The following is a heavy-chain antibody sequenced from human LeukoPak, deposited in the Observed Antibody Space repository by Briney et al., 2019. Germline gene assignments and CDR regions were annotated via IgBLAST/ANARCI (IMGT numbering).Heavy chain of an antibody. CDR2: ISWNSGRI. CDR3: GKDMASMVRGVIDF. D-gene: IGHD3-10*01. CDR1: GFIFDDYA. Sequence: GGSLRLSCVAPGFIFDDYAMHWFRQAPGKGLEWVSGISWNSGRIGYADSVKGRFTISRDNAKKSLYLQMNSLRAEDTALYYCGKDMASMVRGVIDFWGQGTLVTVSS. J-gene: IGHJ4*02. V-gene: IGHV3-9*01.